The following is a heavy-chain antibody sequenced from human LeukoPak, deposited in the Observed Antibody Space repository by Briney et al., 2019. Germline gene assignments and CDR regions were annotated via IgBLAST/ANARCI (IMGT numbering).Heavy chain of an antibody. J-gene: IGHJ2*01. D-gene: IGHD2-2*02. CDR2: ISSTGSTT. Sequence: GGSLRLSCAASGFSFSTSEMNWVRQALGKGLEWVASISSTGSTTYYADPVQGRFTISRDNAKTSLYLQMSSLRVEDTATYFCARDSDSAIPYCYFDLWGRGTLVTVSS. CDR3: ARDSDSAIPYCYFDL. CDR1: GFSFSTSE. V-gene: IGHV3-48*03.